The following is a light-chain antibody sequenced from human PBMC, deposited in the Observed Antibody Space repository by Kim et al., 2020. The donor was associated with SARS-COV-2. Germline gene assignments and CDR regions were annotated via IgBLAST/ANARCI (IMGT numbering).Light chain of an antibody. CDR1: QSVSSSY. Sequence: SPGEGATLSGRASQSVSSSYLAWYQQKPGQAPRLLIYGASSRATGIPDRFSGSGSGTDFTLTISRLEPEDFAVYYCQQYGSSSLTFGGGTKVDIK. V-gene: IGKV3-20*01. J-gene: IGKJ4*01. CDR3: QQYGSSSLT. CDR2: GAS.